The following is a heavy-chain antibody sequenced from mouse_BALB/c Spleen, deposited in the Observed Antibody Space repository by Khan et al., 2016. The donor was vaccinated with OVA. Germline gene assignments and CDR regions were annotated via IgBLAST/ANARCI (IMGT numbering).Heavy chain of an antibody. CDR1: GYTFSTYW. CDR3: ARDRIDY. Sequence: QVQLKQSGAELAKPGASVKMSCKASGYTFSTYWIHWVKQRPGQGLEWIGYINPSSGYTYYNQRFNDKATLTADKSSSTAYMQLSSLTSEDSAVDNCARDRIDYWGQGTTLTVSS. V-gene: IGHV1-7*01. J-gene: IGHJ2*01. CDR2: INPSSGYT.